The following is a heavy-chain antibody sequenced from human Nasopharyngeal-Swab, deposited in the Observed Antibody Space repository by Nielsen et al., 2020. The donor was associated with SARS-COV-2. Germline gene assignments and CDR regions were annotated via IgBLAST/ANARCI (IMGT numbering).Heavy chain of an antibody. CDR3: ARAYSSSSQYYYYYYGMDV. CDR1: GYSFTSYS. J-gene: IGHJ6*02. Sequence: GGSLRLSCKGSGYSFTSYSIGWVRQMPGKGLEWMGIIYPGDSDTRYSPSFQGQVTISADKSISTAYLQWSSLKASDTAMYYCARAYSSSSQYYYYYYGMDVWGQGTTVTVSS. CDR2: IYPGDSDT. V-gene: IGHV5-51*01. D-gene: IGHD6-6*01.